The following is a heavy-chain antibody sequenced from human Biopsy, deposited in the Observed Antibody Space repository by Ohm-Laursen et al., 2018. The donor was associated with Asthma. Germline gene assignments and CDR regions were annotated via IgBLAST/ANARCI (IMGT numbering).Heavy chain of an antibody. CDR1: GYTFINYA. J-gene: IGHJ3*02. Sequence: VKVSCKASGYTFINYAIHWVRQAPGHSLEWMGWINAANGNTKYSQKFQGRLTISRDTSASTAYMDLSSLRSEDTAVYYCARTYFDFLTGQVHDAFAMWGQGTMVTVSS. CDR2: INAANGNT. D-gene: IGHD3-9*01. V-gene: IGHV1-3*01. CDR3: ARTYFDFLTGQVHDAFAM.